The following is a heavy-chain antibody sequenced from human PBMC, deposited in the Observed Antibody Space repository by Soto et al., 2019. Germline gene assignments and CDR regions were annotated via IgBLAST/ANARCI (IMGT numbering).Heavy chain of an antibody. D-gene: IGHD5-12*01. V-gene: IGHV3-7*05. CDR1: GFIFNNYW. J-gene: IGHJ4*02. CDR2: INGDGSQT. CDR3: VRNSGYYRLDY. Sequence: EVQLVESGGGLVQPGGSLRLSCTASGFIFNNYWMTWVRQAPGRGLEWVANINGDGSQTDSVDSVKGRFTASRDNADNSLFLQMNSLRADDTAVYYCVRNSGYYRLDYWGQGALVTVSS.